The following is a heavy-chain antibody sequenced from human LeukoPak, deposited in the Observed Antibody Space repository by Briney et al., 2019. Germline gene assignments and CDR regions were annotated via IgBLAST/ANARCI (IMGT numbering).Heavy chain of an antibody. CDR2: ISGSGGST. Sequence: GGSLRLSFAASGFTFSSYAMSSVRQAPGKGLEWVSAISGSGGSTYYADSVKGRFTISRDNSKNTLYLQMNSLRAEDTAVYYCAKGRREQWLVPLDYWGQGTLVTVSS. V-gene: IGHV3-23*01. D-gene: IGHD6-19*01. CDR1: GFTFSSYA. CDR3: AKGRREQWLVPLDY. J-gene: IGHJ4*02.